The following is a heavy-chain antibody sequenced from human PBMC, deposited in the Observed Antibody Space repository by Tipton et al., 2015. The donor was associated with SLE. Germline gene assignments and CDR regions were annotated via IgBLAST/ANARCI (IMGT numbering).Heavy chain of an antibody. D-gene: IGHD3-22*01. V-gene: IGHV4-59*01. CDR3: AAYYYDTSGVFDF. Sequence: TLSLTCTVSGGSISSYYWSWIRQPPGKGLEWIGYIYYSGSTYYNPSLRSRVIISVERSKNQFSLKLNSVTAADTALYYCAAYYYDTSGVFDFWGQGTLVTVSS. J-gene: IGHJ4*02. CDR2: IYYSGST. CDR1: GGSISSYY.